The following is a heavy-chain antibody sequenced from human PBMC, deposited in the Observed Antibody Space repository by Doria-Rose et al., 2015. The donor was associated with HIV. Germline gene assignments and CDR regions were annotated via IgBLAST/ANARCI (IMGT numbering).Heavy chain of an antibody. Sequence: QVTLKESGPVLVKPTETPTLTCTVSGVSLSSPGMGVSWIRQPPGKALEWLANIFSDDERSYITSLKSRLTISRCTSKSQVVLTMTDMDPVDTATYYCARIKSSRWYHKYYFDFWGQGTLVIVSA. CDR2: IFSDDER. J-gene: IGHJ4*02. CDR3: ARIKSSRWYHKYYFDF. D-gene: IGHD6-13*01. CDR1: GVSLSSPGMG. V-gene: IGHV2-26*01.